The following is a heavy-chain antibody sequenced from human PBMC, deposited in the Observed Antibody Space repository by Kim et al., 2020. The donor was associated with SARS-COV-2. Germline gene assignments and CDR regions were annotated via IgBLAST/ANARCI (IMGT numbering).Heavy chain of an antibody. V-gene: IGHV4-59*08. Sequence: SETLSLTCTVSGVSISSYYWSWIRQPPGKGLEWIGYIYYSGSTNYNPSLKSRFTISVDTSKNQFSLQLSSVTAADTAVYYCARRRDYYYGMDVWGQGTTVTVSS. J-gene: IGHJ6*02. CDR2: IYYSGST. CDR1: GVSISSYY. CDR3: ARRRDYYYGMDV.